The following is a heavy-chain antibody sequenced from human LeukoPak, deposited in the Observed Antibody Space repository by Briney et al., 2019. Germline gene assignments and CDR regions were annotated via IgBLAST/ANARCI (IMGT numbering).Heavy chain of an antibody. V-gene: IGHV3-30-3*01. CDR3: AREGYYGSGSPPSLYFDY. CDR1: GLTFRNYV. CDR2: TSSDPNVK. D-gene: IGHD3-10*01. Sequence: GGSLRLSCAASGLTFRNYVIHWVRQAPGKGLEWVAVTSSDPNVKLYADSVKGRFTISRDNSRSTLYLQMNSLRPEDTAIYYCAREGYYGSGSPPSLYFDYWGQGTLVTVSS. J-gene: IGHJ4*02.